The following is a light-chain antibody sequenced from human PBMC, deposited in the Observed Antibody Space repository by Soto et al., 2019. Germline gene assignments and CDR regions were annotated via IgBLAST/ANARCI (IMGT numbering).Light chain of an antibody. V-gene: IGLV2-18*02. Sequence: SELKKAVYGKGADGGGVGITKKGTSSDVGSYNRVSWYQQPPGTAPKVMIYEVSNRPSGVPDRFSGSKSGNTASLTISGLQAEDEADYYCSSYTSSSTYVFGTGTKVTVL. J-gene: IGLJ1*01. CDR1: SSDVGSYNR. CDR3: SSYTSSSTYV. CDR2: EVS.